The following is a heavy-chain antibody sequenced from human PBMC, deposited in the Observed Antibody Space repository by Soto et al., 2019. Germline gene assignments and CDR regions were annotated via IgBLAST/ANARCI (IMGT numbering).Heavy chain of an antibody. CDR1: GGSISSGDYY. CDR3: ARALYSSFPRYYYYGMDV. D-gene: IGHD4-4*01. J-gene: IGHJ6*02. CDR2: IYYSGST. Sequence: QVQLQESGPGLVKPSQTLSLTCTVSGGSISSGDYYWSWIRQTPGKGLEWIGYIYYSGSTYYSASLKSRVTISVDTSKNQFSLTLSSVTAADTAVYYCARALYSSFPRYYYYGMDVWGQGTTVTVSS. V-gene: IGHV4-30-4*01.